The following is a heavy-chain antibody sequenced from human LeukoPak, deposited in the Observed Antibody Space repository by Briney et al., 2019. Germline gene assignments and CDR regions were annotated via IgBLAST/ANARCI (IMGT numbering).Heavy chain of an antibody. D-gene: IGHD2-2*01. Sequence: ASVKVSCKASGYTFTSYGISWVRQAPGQGLEWMGRIIPIFGTANYAQKFQGRVTITTDESTSTAYMELSSLRSEDTAVYYCARETVVVGDYYNWFDPWGQGSLVTVSS. CDR3: ARETVVVGDYYNWFDP. V-gene: IGHV1-69*05. CDR2: IIPIFGTA. J-gene: IGHJ5*02. CDR1: GYTFTSYG.